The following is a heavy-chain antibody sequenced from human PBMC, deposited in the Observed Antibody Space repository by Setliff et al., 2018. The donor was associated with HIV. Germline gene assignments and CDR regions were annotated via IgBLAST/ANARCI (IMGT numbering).Heavy chain of an antibody. CDR2: INPSGGST. D-gene: IGHD3-10*01. V-gene: IGHV1-46*01. CDR3: ARGKGVGGVVITGGLDV. Sequence: ASVKVSCKASGYTFTSYGISWVRQAPGQGLEWMGIINPSGGSTSYAQKFQGRVTMTRDTSISTTYMELSSLTSEDTAVYYCARGKGVGGVVITGGLDVWGKGTTVTVSS. CDR1: GYTFTSYG. J-gene: IGHJ6*04.